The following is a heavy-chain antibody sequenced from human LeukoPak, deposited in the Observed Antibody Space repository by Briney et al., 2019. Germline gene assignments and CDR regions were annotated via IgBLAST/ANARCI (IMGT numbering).Heavy chain of an antibody. J-gene: IGHJ4*02. Sequence: GGSLRLSCAASGFTFSGFWMKWVRQAPGKGLEWVANINQDESQKYYVDSVKGRFTISRDSAKNSLYLQMNSLRAEDTAVYYCARGHHTRGVYDYWGQGTLVTVSS. CDR2: INQDESQK. CDR3: ARGHHTRGVYDY. CDR1: GFTFSGFW. D-gene: IGHD3-10*01. V-gene: IGHV3-7*01.